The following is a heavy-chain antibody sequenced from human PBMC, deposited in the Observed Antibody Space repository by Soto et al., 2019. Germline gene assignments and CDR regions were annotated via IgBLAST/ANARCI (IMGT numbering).Heavy chain of an antibody. D-gene: IGHD3-22*01. CDR2: ISSSSSTI. J-gene: IGHJ4*02. Sequence: GGSLRLSCAASGFTFSSYSMNWVRQAPGKGLEWVSYISSSSSTIYYADSVKGRFTISRDNAKNSLYLQMNSLRDEDTAVYYCARDLSNADTYYYDSSGYPQLRGIDYWGQGTLVTVSS. CDR3: ARDLSNADTYYYDSSGYPQLRGIDY. CDR1: GFTFSSYS. V-gene: IGHV3-48*02.